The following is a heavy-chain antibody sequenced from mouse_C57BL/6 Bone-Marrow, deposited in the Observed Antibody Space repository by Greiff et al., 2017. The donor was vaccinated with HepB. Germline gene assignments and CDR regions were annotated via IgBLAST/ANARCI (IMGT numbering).Heavy chain of an antibody. D-gene: IGHD1-1*01. J-gene: IGHJ1*03. CDR1: GFSLSTSGMG. CDR3: ARSLGETLEAPYGSSYLYWYFDV. V-gene: IGHV8-12*01. CDR2: IYWDDDK. Sequence: QVTLKVSGPGILQSSQTLSLTCSFSGFSLSTSGMGVSWIRQPSGKGLEWLAHIYWDDDKRYNPSLKSRLTISKDTSRNQVFPKITSVDTADTATYYCARSLGETLEAPYGSSYLYWYFDVWGTGTTVTVSS.